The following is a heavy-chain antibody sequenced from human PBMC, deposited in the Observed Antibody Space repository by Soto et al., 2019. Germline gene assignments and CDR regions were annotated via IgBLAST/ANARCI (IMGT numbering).Heavy chain of an antibody. J-gene: IGHJ6*02. CDR2: ISSSGSTI. CDR3: ARDGAFGRREAHDYYYYGMDV. CDR1: GFTFSDYY. Sequence: PGGSLRLSCAASGFTFSDYYMSWVRQAPGEGLECVSYISSSGSTIYYADSVKGRFTISRDNAKNSLYLQMNSLRAEDTAVYYCARDGAFGRREAHDYYYYGMDVWGQGTTVTVSS. V-gene: IGHV3-11*01. D-gene: IGHD1-1*01.